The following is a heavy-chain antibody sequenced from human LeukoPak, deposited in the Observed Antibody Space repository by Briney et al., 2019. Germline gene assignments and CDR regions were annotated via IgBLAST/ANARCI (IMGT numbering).Heavy chain of an antibody. CDR1: GFTFSSYD. CDR3: ARGLGSSIAAAGSAFDI. D-gene: IGHD6-13*01. V-gene: IGHV3-13*01. CDR2: IGTAGDT. J-gene: IGHJ3*02. Sequence: GGSLRLSCAASGFTFSSYDMHWVRQATGKGLEWVSAIGTAGDTYYPGSVKGRFTIPRANAKNSLYLQMNSLRAGDTAVYYCARGLGSSIAAAGSAFDIWGQGTMVTVSS.